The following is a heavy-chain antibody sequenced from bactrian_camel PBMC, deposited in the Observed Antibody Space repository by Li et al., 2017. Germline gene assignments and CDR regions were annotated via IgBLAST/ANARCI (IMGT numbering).Heavy chain of an antibody. CDR1: GYTHNDYS. Sequence: VQLVESGGGSVQAGGSLRLSCTVSGYTHNDYSLGWFRQAPGKEREGVAFVYFGGSRTYYADSVKGRFFISKDKVQSTHYLEMSSMKLDDTAMYYCAANFGPYCSGPYLARRANFLGQGTQVTVS. V-gene: IGHV3S1*01. CDR2: VYFGGSRT. D-gene: IGHD2*01. J-gene: IGHJ4*01.